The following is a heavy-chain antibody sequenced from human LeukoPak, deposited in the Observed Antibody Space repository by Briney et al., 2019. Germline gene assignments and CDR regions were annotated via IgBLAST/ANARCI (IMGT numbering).Heavy chain of an antibody. Sequence: GSLRLSCAASGFTVSSNYMSWVRQAPGKGLEWVSVIYSGGSTYYADSVKGRFTISRDNAKNSLYLQMNSLRAEDTAVYYCARGMSTTGTTVWGQGTLVTASS. J-gene: IGHJ4*02. CDR1: GFTVSSNY. V-gene: IGHV3-66*01. CDR2: IYSGGST. D-gene: IGHD1-1*01. CDR3: ARGMSTTGTTV.